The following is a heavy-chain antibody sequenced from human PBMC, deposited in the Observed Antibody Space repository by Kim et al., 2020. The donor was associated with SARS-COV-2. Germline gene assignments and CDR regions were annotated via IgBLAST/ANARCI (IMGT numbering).Heavy chain of an antibody. D-gene: IGHD6-13*01. Sequence: GGSLRLSCTASGFTFSTYAMSWVRQAPGKGLEWVSSIRPSGDSTVYADSVKGRFTISRDNSKNTLYLQMDSLGAEDTAVYYCAKRLISWDFDSWGQGTLVTVSS. V-gene: IGHV3-23*01. J-gene: IGHJ5*01. CDR1: GFTFSTYA. CDR2: IRPSGDST. CDR3: AKRLISWDFDS.